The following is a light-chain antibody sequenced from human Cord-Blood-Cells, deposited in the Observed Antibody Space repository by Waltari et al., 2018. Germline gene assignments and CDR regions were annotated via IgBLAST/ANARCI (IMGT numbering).Light chain of an antibody. CDR1: ALPKQY. V-gene: IGLV3-25*03. J-gene: IGLJ3*02. Sequence: SYELPQPPSVSVSPGQTARITCPGDALPKQYAYWYQQKPGQAPVLVIYKDSERHSGNPERFSGSSSGTTVTLTISGVQAEDEADYYCQSADSSGTWVFGGGTKLTVL. CDR2: KDS. CDR3: QSADSSGTWV.